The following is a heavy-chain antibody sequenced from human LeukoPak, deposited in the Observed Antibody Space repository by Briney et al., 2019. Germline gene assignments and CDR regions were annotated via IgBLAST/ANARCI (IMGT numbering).Heavy chain of an antibody. CDR1: GGSIRSDGSY. V-gene: IGHV4-31*03. D-gene: IGHD2-21*02. CDR2: IYYSGST. Sequence: PSETLSLTCTVSGGSIRSDGSYWSWIRQHPGKGLEWLGYIYYSGSTYYNPSLKSRVTISIDTSKNQFSLKLSSLTAADTAVYYCARLGVVTALDYWGQGTLVTVSS. J-gene: IGHJ4*02. CDR3: ARLGVVTALDY.